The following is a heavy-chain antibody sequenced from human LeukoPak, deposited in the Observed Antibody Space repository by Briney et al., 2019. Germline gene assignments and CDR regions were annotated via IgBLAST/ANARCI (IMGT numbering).Heavy chain of an antibody. CDR2: TKNKGQSHIT. V-gene: IGHV3-72*01. Sequence: QSGGSLRLSCAASGFTFSDHYMDWVRQAPRKGLEWVGRTKNKGQSHITDYAASVKGRFFSSRDDSKNSLYLQMNSLQTDDTGIYYCARDTAAALDFWGQGILVTVSS. J-gene: IGHJ4*02. CDR1: GFTFSDHY. D-gene: IGHD6-6*01. CDR3: ARDTAAALDF.